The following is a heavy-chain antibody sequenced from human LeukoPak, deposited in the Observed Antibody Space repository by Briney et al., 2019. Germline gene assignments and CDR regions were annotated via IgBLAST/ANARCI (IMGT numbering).Heavy chain of an antibody. V-gene: IGHV4-30-4*08. CDR1: GGSISSGDYY. D-gene: IGHD2-2*01. J-gene: IGHJ3*02. Sequence: SQTLSLTCTVSGGSISSGDYYWSWIRQPPGKSVEWIGYIYYSGSTYYHPSLKSRVTISVDTSKNQFSLKLSSVTAADTAVYYCARYCSSTSCFFDAFDIWGQGTVVTVSS. CDR2: IYYSGST. CDR3: ARYCSSTSCFFDAFDI.